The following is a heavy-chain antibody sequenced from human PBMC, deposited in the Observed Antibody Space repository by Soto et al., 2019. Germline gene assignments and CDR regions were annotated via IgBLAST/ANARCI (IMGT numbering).Heavy chain of an antibody. Sequence: QPGGSLRLSCAASGFKFSNYAMSWVRQAPGKGLEWVSLISATGGGTYCADSVKGRFTISRDNSHNTLYLQVHSLTAEDTAVYYCAKDRRAGGNSAFYFDFWGQGAQVTVSS. J-gene: IGHJ4*02. CDR3: AKDRRAGGNSAFYFDF. D-gene: IGHD3-16*01. V-gene: IGHV3-23*01. CDR2: ISATGGGT. CDR1: GFKFSNYA.